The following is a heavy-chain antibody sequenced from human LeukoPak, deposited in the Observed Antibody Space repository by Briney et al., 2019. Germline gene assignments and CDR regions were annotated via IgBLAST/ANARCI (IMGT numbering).Heavy chain of an antibody. J-gene: IGHJ4*02. CDR1: GFTFTSYA. Sequence: GGSLRLSCGASGFTFTSYAMNWVRQAPGKGLEWVSGISGSGVGTYYADSVKGRFTVSRDNSKNSLYLQMNSLRAEDTAVYYCVRLTPKFDYWGQGTLVTVSS. V-gene: IGHV3-23*01. D-gene: IGHD3-16*01. CDR2: ISGSGVGT. CDR3: VRLTPKFDY.